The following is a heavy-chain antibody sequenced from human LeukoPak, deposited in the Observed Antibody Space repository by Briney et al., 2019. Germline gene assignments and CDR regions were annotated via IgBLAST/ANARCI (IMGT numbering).Heavy chain of an antibody. CDR1: GGSISSSSYY. Sequence: SETLSLTCTVSGGSISSSSYYWSWIRQPPGKGLEWIGYIYYSGSTNYNPSLKSRVTISVDTSKNQFSLKLSSVTAADTAVYYCARGWEYSSAQPWGQGTLVTVSS. D-gene: IGHD6-19*01. V-gene: IGHV4-61*01. J-gene: IGHJ5*02. CDR3: ARGWEYSSAQP. CDR2: IYYSGST.